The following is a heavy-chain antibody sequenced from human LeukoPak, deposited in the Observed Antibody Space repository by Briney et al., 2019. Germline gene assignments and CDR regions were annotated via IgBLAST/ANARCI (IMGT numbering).Heavy chain of an antibody. CDR2: IRGSGGST. V-gene: IGHV3-23*01. D-gene: IGHD3-22*01. J-gene: IGHJ4*02. CDR1: GGSISSSSYY. CDR3: AKVLFRDNSGPKTAGVDY. Sequence: PSETLSLTCTVSGGSISSSSYYWGWIRQPPGKGLEWVSAIRGSGGSTYYADSVKGRFTISRDNSKNTLYLQMNSLRAEDTAVYYCAKVLFRDNSGPKTAGVDYWGQGTLVTVSS.